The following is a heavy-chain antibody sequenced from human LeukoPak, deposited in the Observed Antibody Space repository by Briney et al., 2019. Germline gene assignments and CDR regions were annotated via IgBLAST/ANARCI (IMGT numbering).Heavy chain of an antibody. CDR3: AKGYCSSTSCHFDY. D-gene: IGHD2-2*01. CDR2: ISWNSGSI. Sequence: PGGSLRLSCAASGFTFSSYAMHWVRQAPGKGLEWVAGISWNSGSIGYADSVKGRFTISRDNAKNSLYLQMNSLRAEDTALYYCAKGYCSSTSCHFDYWGQGTLVTVSS. J-gene: IGHJ4*02. V-gene: IGHV3-9*01. CDR1: GFTFSSYA.